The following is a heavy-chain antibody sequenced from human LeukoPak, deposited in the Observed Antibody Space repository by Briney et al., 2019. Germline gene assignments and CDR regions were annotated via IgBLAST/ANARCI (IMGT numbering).Heavy chain of an antibody. D-gene: IGHD3-10*01. Sequence: GGSLRLSCAASGFTFSHFAMSWVRQAPGKGLHWVSTISGSGNKTYDADSVKGRFSISRDNSKNTLYLQMTGLGAEDTAVYYCAKLKRVGIAPFDDWGQGTLVIVSS. CDR1: GFTFSHFA. V-gene: IGHV3-23*01. CDR3: AKLKRVGIAPFDD. CDR2: ISGSGNKT. J-gene: IGHJ4*02.